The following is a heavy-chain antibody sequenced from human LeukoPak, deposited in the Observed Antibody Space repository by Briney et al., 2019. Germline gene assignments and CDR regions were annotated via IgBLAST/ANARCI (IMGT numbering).Heavy chain of an antibody. CDR1: GYTFTGYY. CDR2: INPNSGGT. Sequence: ASVKVSYKASGYTFTGYYMHWVRQAPGQGLEWMGWINPNSGGTNYAQKFQGWVTMTRDTSISTAYMELSRLRSDDTAVYYCAREGGGRLSGSPDAFDIWGQGTMVTVSS. CDR3: AREGGGRLSGSPDAFDI. D-gene: IGHD5-12*01. J-gene: IGHJ3*02. V-gene: IGHV1-2*04.